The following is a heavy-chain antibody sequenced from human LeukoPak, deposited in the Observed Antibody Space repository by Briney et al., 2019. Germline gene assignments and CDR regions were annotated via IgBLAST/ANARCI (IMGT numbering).Heavy chain of an antibody. CDR1: GFTVSSNY. Sequence: GGSLRLSCAASGFTVSSNYMSWVRQAPGKGLEWVSSISSSRNYIYYADSVKGRFTISRDNAKNSLYLQMNSLRAEDTAVYYCARAQLWVDYWGQGTLVTVSS. D-gene: IGHD5-18*01. J-gene: IGHJ4*02. CDR2: ISSSRNYI. V-gene: IGHV3-21*01. CDR3: ARAQLWVDY.